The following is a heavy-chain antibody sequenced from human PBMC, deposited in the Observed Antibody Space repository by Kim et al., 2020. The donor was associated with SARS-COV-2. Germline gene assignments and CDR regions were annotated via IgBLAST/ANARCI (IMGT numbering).Heavy chain of an antibody. D-gene: IGHD3-10*01. J-gene: IGHJ5*02. CDR1: GFTFSSYS. CDR3: ARALMVRGVRSWFDP. CDR2: ISSSSSTI. Sequence: GSLRLSCAASGFTFSSYSMNWVRQAPGKGLEWVSYISSSSSTIYYADSVKGRFTISRDNAKNSLYLQMNSLRDEDTAVYYCARALMVRGVRSWFDPWGQGTLVTVSS. V-gene: IGHV3-48*02.